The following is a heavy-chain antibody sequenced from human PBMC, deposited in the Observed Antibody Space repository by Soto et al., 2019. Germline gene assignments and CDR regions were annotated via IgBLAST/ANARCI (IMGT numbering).Heavy chain of an antibody. CDR3: AKWGEVSHNPGGNYYYGMDV. V-gene: IGHV3-30*18. Sequence: QVQLVESGGGVVQPGTSLRLSCAASGFTFGNYGMHWVRQPPGKGLEWISSILYDGSDKYYADSVKGRFTISRDGSKNTLYLQMDSLRHEDTAVYYCAKWGEVSHNPGGNYYYGMDVWGQGTTVTVYS. D-gene: IGHD3-16*01. CDR2: ILYDGSDK. CDR1: GFTFGNYG. J-gene: IGHJ6*02.